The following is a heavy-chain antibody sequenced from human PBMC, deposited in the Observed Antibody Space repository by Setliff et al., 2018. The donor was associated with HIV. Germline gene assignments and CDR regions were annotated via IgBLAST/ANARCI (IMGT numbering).Heavy chain of an antibody. CDR2: IMPNSGGT. V-gene: IGHV1-2*02. Sequence: ASVKVSCKASGYTLTDYYMHWVRQVPGRGLEWMGWIMPNSGGTDYAQKFQGRVTMTRDTSISTASMELSRLRSDDTAVCYCSRGALLAVFDFDHWGHGTLVTVAS. CDR1: GYTLTDYY. J-gene: IGHJ4*01. CDR3: SRGALLAVFDFDH. D-gene: IGHD2-21*01.